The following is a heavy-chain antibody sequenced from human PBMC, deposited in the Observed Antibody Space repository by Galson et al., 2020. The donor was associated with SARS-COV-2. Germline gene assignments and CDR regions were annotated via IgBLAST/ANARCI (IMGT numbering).Heavy chain of an antibody. CDR2: ISYDGSNK. V-gene: IGHV3-30*18. J-gene: IGHJ6*03. Sequence: GGSLSLSCAASGFNFSSYGMHWVRQAPGKGLEWVAVISYDGSNKYYADSVKGRFTISRDNSKNTLYLQMNSLRAEDTAVYYCAKSGSIAAAGTADYYYYYMDVWGKGTTVTVSS. CDR3: AKSGSIAAAGTADYYYYYMDV. CDR1: GFNFSSYG. D-gene: IGHD6-13*01.